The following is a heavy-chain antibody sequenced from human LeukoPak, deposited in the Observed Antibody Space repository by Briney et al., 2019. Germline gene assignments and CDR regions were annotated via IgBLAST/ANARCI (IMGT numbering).Heavy chain of an antibody. Sequence: GGSLRLSCAASGFTFSSYEMNWVRQAPGKGLEWVSYISSSGSTIYYADSVKGRFTISRDNAKNSLYLQMNSLRAEDTAVYYCARELGSSWYVFGYWGQGTLVTVSS. J-gene: IGHJ4*02. CDR2: ISSSGSTI. CDR1: GFTFSSYE. V-gene: IGHV3-48*03. CDR3: ARELGSSWYVFGY. D-gene: IGHD6-13*01.